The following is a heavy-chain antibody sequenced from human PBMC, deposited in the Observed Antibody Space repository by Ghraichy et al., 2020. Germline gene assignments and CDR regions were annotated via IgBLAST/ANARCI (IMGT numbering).Heavy chain of an antibody. J-gene: IGHJ4*02. CDR3: ARDPAYSGYVIDY. Sequence: GGSLRLSCAASGFTFSSYSMNWVRQAPGKGLEWVSSISSSSSYIYYADSVKGRFTISRDNAKNSLYLQMNSLRAEDTAVYYCARDPAYSGYVIDYWGQGTLVTVSS. CDR1: GFTFSSYS. CDR2: ISSSSSYI. V-gene: IGHV3-21*01. D-gene: IGHD5-12*01.